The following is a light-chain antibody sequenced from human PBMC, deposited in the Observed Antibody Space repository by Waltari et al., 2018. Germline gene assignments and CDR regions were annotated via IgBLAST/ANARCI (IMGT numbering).Light chain of an antibody. CDR1: RSDVGFYNY. CDR2: DVR. V-gene: IGLV2-14*01. Sequence: QSALTQPASVSGSPGQSTPICCTGPRSDVGFYNYVSWYQQHPCKAPKLMIYDVRERPSWVSNRVSGSKSGNTASLTISGLQAEDEADYYCNSYAGSSSWVFGGGTKLTVL. J-gene: IGLJ3*02. CDR3: NSYAGSSSWV.